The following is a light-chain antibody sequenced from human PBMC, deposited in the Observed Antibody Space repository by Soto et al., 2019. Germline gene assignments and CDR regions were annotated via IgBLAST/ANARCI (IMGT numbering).Light chain of an antibody. Sequence: DIQITQSPSTLSGSVGDRVTIPCRASQTISSWLAWYQQTPGKSPKLLIYKASTLKSGVPSRFRGSGSGTEFTLTISRLQTDDFATYYCQHYNSYSEAFGQGTKVDI. V-gene: IGKV1-5*03. CDR1: QTISSW. CDR2: KAS. J-gene: IGKJ1*01. CDR3: QHYNSYSEA.